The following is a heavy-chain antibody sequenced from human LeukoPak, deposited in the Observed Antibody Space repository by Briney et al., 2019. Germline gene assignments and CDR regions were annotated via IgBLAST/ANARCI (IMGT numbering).Heavy chain of an antibody. CDR1: GGSFSGYY. Sequence: PSETLSLTCAVYGGSFSGYYWSWIRQPPGKGLEWIGEINHSGSTNYNPSLKSRVTISVDTSKNQFSLKLSSVTAADTAVYYCARRSWMDVWGQGTTVTVSS. CDR2: INHSGST. J-gene: IGHJ6*02. V-gene: IGHV4-34*01. CDR3: ARRSWMDV.